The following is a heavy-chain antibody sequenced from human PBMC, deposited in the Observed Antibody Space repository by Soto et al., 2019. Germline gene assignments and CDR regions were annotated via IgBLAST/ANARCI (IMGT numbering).Heavy chain of an antibody. J-gene: IGHJ4*02. Sequence: LILSCAASGFTFSSYAISWVRQAPGKLLEWVSSISGSGGSTYYADSVKGRFTISRDNSKNTLYLQMNSLRAEDTAVYYCAKDTRIQLWTSYYFDYWGQGTLVTVSS. V-gene: IGHV3-23*01. CDR2: ISGSGGST. CDR1: GFTFSSYA. CDR3: AKDTRIQLWTSYYFDY. D-gene: IGHD5-18*01.